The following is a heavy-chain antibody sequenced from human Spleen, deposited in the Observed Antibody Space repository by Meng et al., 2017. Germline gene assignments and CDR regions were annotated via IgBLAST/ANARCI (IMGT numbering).Heavy chain of an antibody. CDR3: AKVGVRGVIIYFGY. Sequence: SETLSLTCTVSGGSISSSSYYWGWIRQPPGKGLEWIGSIYYSGSTYYNPSLKSRVTISVDTSKNQFSLKLNSVTAADTAVYYCAKVGVRGVIIYFGYWGQGTLVTVSS. CDR2: IYYSGST. J-gene: IGHJ4*02. CDR1: GGSISSSSYY. V-gene: IGHV4-39*07. D-gene: IGHD3-10*01.